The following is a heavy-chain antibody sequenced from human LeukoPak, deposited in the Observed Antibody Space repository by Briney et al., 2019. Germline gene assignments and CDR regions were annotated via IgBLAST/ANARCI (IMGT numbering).Heavy chain of an antibody. CDR3: ARGSFGSSWYDYYYYYMDV. V-gene: IGHV3-7*01. D-gene: IGHD6-13*01. J-gene: IGHJ6*03. CDR2: IKQDGSEK. CDR1: GFTFSSYW. Sequence: GGSLRLSCAASGFTFSSYWMSWVRQAPGKGLEWVANIKQDGSEKYYVDSVKGRFTISRDNAKNSLYLQMNSLRAEDTAVYYCARGSFGSSWYDYYYYYMDVWGKGTTVTVSS.